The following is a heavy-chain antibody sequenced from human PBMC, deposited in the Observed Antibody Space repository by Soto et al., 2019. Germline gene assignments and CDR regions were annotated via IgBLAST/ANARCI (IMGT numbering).Heavy chain of an antibody. CDR3: GKVLIGATRHADVDS. CDR1: GVSLNSGHYY. D-gene: IGHD2-15*01. J-gene: IGHJ4*02. Sequence: PSETLSLTWIVSGVSLNSGHYYWGWFRQSPGKGLAWIASVYYDESTYYNPSLKSRVTISIDKPRNQFSLTLKSVTAADTAVYYCGKVLIGATRHADVDSWGQGARVTVSS. CDR2: VYYDEST. V-gene: IGHV4-39*01.